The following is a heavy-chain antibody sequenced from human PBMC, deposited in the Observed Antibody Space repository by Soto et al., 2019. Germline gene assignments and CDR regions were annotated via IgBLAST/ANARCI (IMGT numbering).Heavy chain of an antibody. J-gene: IGHJ6*02. CDR1: GYSFTTHW. CDR3: SRRLSGPKEEYNAYYFYGLDV. CDR2: IDPSNSYI. D-gene: IGHD1-1*01. V-gene: IGHV5-10-1*01. Sequence: GESLKISCQGSGYSFTTHWITWVRQTPGKGLGWMGRIDPSNSYINYSPSLQGHVTISVDRSIGTAYLQWSRLAASDNAIYYCSRRLSGPKEEYNAYYFYGLDVWGQGTKVTVSS.